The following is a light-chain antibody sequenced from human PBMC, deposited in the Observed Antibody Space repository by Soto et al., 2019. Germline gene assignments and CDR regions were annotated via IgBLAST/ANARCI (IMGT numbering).Light chain of an antibody. J-gene: IGLJ1*01. V-gene: IGLV3-21*02. CDR1: NVGSKS. Sequence: SYELTQPPWVAVAPGQTARITFWGNNVGSKSVDWYQQKPAQAPVLVVYDDGDRPSGNPERISGSNPGDPATRTISRDEAGDEAEYYCHVWDSTSSQYVCGTATK. CDR2: DDG. CDR3: HVWDSTSSQYV.